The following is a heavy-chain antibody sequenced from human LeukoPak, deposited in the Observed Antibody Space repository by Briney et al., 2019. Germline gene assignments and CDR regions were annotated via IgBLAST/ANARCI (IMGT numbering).Heavy chain of an antibody. V-gene: IGHV4-34*01. CDR1: GGSFSGYY. CDR3: AAGRELRWFDP. D-gene: IGHD1-26*01. CDR2: INHNGSN. Sequence: SETLSLTCAAYGGSFSGYYWSWIRQPPGKGLEWIGEINHNGSNNYNPSLKRRVTISVEKSKNQFSLKLSTVTAADTAVYYCAAGRELRWFDPWGQGALVTVSS. J-gene: IGHJ5*02.